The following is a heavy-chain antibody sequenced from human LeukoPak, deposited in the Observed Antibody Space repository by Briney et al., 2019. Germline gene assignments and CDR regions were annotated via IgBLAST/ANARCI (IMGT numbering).Heavy chain of an antibody. D-gene: IGHD2-15*01. J-gene: IGHJ4*02. CDR3: AKDFLGGYCSGGSCYQVDY. CDR2: IRYDGSNK. Sequence: GGSLRLSCTASGFTFSSYGMHWVRQAPGKGLEWVAFIRYDGSNKYYADSVKGRFTISRDNSKNTLYLQMNSLRAEDTAVYYCAKDFLGGYCSGGSCYQVDYWGQGTLVTVSS. V-gene: IGHV3-30*02. CDR1: GFTFSSYG.